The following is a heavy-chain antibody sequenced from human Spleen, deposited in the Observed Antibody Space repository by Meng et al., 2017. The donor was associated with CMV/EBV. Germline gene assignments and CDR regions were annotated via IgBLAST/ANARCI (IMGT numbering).Heavy chain of an antibody. D-gene: IGHD3-9*01. CDR3: ARLRYFDWVD. CDR1: GFTFSNYY. V-gene: IGHV3-11*01. J-gene: IGHJ4*02. Sequence: LSLTCAASGFTFSNYYMSWIRQAPGKGLEWISYISGYSTTIYYADSVRGRFTISRDNAKNSLYLQMNTLRAEDTAVYYCARLRYFDWVDWGQGTLVTVSS. CDR2: ISGYSTTI.